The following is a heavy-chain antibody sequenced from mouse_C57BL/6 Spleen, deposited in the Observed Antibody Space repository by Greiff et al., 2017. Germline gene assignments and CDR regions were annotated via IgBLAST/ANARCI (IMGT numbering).Heavy chain of an antibody. CDR1: GFYINDYY. Sequence: EVQRVESGAELVKPGASVKLSCTATGFYINDYYMHWVKQRTEQGQEWIGRIEPEDGDTKYDPKFQGKATITADTSSNTAYLQLSSLTSEDTAVYYCASRCDSSYVGSFCVSGTGTTVTVSS. V-gene: IGHV14-2*01. CDR2: IEPEDGDT. D-gene: IGHD1-1*01. CDR3: ASRCDSSYVGSFCV. J-gene: IGHJ1*03.